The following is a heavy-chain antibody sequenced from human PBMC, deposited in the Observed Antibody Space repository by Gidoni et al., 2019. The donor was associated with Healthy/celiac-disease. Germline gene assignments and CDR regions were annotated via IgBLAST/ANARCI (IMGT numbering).Heavy chain of an antibody. CDR3: ASLSSAAPPYYGMDV. CDR2: ISSSSSYI. Sequence: EVQLVESGGGLVKPGGSLRLSCAASGFTSSSYSMNWVRQAPGKGLEWVSSISSSSSYIYYADSVKGRFTISRDNAKNSLYLQMNSLRAEDTAVYYCASLSSAAPPYYGMDVWGQGTTVTVSS. V-gene: IGHV3-21*01. J-gene: IGHJ6*02. D-gene: IGHD2-15*01. CDR1: GFTSSSYS.